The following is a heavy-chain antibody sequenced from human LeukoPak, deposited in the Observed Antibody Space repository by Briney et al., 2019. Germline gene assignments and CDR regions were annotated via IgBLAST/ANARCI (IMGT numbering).Heavy chain of an antibody. D-gene: IGHD3-22*01. CDR3: ARRSNYYYDSSVKGWFDP. CDR1: GETFIHNF. CDR2: INHSGST. V-gene: IGHV4-34*01. Sequence: SETLSLTCAVYGETFIHNFWTWIRQPPGKGLEWIGQINHSGSTYYNPSLKSRVTILVDTSKNQFSLKLSSVTAADTAVYYCARRSNYYYDSSVKGWFDPWGQGTLVTVSP. J-gene: IGHJ5*02.